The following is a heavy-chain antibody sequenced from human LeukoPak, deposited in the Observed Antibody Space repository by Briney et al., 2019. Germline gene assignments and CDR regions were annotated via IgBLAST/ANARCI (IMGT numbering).Heavy chain of an antibody. CDR1: GGSVSNSNYY. CDR2: FSYNVHS. Sequence: SETLSLTCTVSGGSVSNSNYYWSWIRQPPGKGLEWVGFFSYNVHSDYNPSLKSRVTISLDTSKNQFSLRLTSVTAADTAIYYCARVSVAGTGPDYWGQGTLVTVSS. V-gene: IGHV4-61*01. J-gene: IGHJ4*02. D-gene: IGHD6-19*01. CDR3: ARVSVAGTGPDY.